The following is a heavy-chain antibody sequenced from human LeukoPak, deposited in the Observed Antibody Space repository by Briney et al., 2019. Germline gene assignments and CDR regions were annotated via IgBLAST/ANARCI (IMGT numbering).Heavy chain of an antibody. J-gene: IGHJ4*02. CDR2: ISASGNT. Sequence: SETLSLTCTVSGDSISSSYWNWIRQTPGKGLEWIGYISASGNTNYNPSLKSRIIISVDMSKNQFSLKLSSVPAADTAVYYCARLIPGTTGLRKNYFDYWGQGTLVTVSS. CDR1: GDSISSSY. V-gene: IGHV4-4*09. CDR3: ARLIPGTTGLRKNYFDY. D-gene: IGHD1-20*01.